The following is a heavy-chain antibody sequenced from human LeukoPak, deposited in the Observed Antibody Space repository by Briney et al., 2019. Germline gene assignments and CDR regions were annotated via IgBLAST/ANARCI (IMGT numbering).Heavy chain of an antibody. CDR2: ISSSGSTI. CDR3: GRRPRYYYGSGSSDYYYYGMDV. D-gene: IGHD3-10*01. CDR1: GFTFSSYE. Sequence: PGGSLRPSCAASGFTFSSYEMNWVRQAPGKGMEWVLYISSSGSTIYYADSVKGRFTISRGNAKNALYLQMNSLRAEETAVYYCGRRPRYYYGSGSSDYYYYGMDVWGKGTTVTVSS. J-gene: IGHJ6*04. V-gene: IGHV3-48*03.